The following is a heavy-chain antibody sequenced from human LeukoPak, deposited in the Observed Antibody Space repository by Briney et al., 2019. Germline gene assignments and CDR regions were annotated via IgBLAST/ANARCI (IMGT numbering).Heavy chain of an antibody. CDR1: GNSFGDYY. J-gene: IGHJ5*02. Sequence: TSETLPLTCTVSGNSFGDYYWSWIRQPAGKGLEWIGRIYTSGSTTYNPSLKSRVTMSVDTSKSQFSLNLMSVTAADTAVYYCTRDTGTTGEVKFDPWGQGTLVTVSS. D-gene: IGHD4-17*01. CDR2: IYTSGST. CDR3: TRDTGTTGEVKFDP. V-gene: IGHV4-4*07.